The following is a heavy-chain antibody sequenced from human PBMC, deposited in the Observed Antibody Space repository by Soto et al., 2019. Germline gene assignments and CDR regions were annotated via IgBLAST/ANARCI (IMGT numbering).Heavy chain of an antibody. CDR3: ARDLAAAAY. CDR2: INPLPTSGST. CDR1: GYIFTNYY. D-gene: IGHD6-13*01. Sequence: QVQLVQSGAEVNKPGASVKVSCKASGYIFTNYYIHWGGQAPGQGLEWMAIINPLPTSGSTNYAQEFQGRVTVTRDTSTSTVYMELNSLRSDDTAIYYCARDLAAAAYWGQGTLVTVSS. J-gene: IGHJ4*02. V-gene: IGHV1-46*01.